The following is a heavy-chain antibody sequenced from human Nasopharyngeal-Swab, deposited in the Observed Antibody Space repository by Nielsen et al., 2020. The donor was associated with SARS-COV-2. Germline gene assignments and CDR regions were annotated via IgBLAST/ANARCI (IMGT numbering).Heavy chain of an antibody. V-gene: IGHV1-8*01. J-gene: IGHJ2*01. CDR2: MSPNSGKT. CDR3: TRGGQGAWSYWYFDL. CDR1: RYTFTSYD. Sequence: ASVKVSCKASRYTFTSYDIHWVRQATGQGLEWMGWMSPNSGKTGYAHQFQGRVTMTRDTSISTAYMELSSLRSEDTAVYYCTRGGQGAWSYWYFDLWGRGTLVTVSS. D-gene: IGHD1-1*01.